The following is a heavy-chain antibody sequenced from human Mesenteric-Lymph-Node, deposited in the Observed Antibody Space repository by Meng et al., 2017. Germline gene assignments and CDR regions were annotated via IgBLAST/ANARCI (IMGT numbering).Heavy chain of an antibody. CDR1: GFTFSDYY. J-gene: IGHJ3*02. V-gene: IGHV3-11*01. CDR2: ISSSGSTI. Sequence: GESLKISCAASGFTFSDYYMSWIRQAPGKGLEWVSYISSSGSTIYYADSVKGRFTISRDNAKNSLYLQMNSLRAEDTAVYYCARDLHYYDSRGDAFDIWGQGTMVTVSS. CDR3: ARDLHYYDSRGDAFDI. D-gene: IGHD3-22*01.